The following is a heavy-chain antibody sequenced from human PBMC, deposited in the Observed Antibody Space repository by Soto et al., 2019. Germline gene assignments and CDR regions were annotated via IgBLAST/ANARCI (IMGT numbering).Heavy chain of an antibody. V-gene: IGHV1-18*01. CDR2: ISAYNGNT. D-gene: IGHD2-2*01. J-gene: IGHJ6*02. Sequence: QVQLVQSGAEVKKPGASVKVSCKASGYTFTSYGISWVRQAPGQGLEWMGWISAYNGNTNYAQKLQGRVTMTTDTSTSTAYMELRSLRFDDTAVYYCARWGAIVVVPAAIYYGMDVWGQGTTVTVSS. CDR3: ARWGAIVVVPAAIYYGMDV. CDR1: GYTFTSYG.